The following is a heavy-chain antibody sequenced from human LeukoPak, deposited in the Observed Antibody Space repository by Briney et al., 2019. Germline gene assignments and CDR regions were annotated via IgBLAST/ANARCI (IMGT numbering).Heavy chain of an antibody. V-gene: IGHV1-2*02. J-gene: IGHJ4*02. CDR2: INPNDGDT. D-gene: IGHD2-2*01. CDR1: GYTFTNYY. Sequence: ASVTVSCKASGYTFTNYYMHWVRQAPGQGFEWMGWINPNDGDTNYAQKFQGRVTMTRETSISTAHMEVSRLRSDDTAVYYCARAILLYCSSSTCLFDYWGQGTLVTVSS. CDR3: ARAILLYCSSSTCLFDY.